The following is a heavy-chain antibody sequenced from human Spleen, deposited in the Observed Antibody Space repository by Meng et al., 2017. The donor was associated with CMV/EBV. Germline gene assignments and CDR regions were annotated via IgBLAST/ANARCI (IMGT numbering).Heavy chain of an antibody. J-gene: IGHJ4*02. CDR3: ARGGGVATITIGY. Sequence: GESLKISCAASGFTFSSYSMNWVRQAPGKGLEWVSSISSSSSYIYYADSVKGRFTISRDNAKNSLYLQMNSLRAEDTAVYYCARGGGVATITIGYWGQGTLVTVSS. CDR1: GFTFSSYS. V-gene: IGHV3-21*01. D-gene: IGHD5-24*01. CDR2: ISSSSSYI.